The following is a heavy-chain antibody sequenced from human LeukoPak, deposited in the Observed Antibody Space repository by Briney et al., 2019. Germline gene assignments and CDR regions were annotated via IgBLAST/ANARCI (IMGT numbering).Heavy chain of an antibody. J-gene: IGHJ3*01. CDR3: AMKAVPRPRLHDAFDF. D-gene: IGHD5-24*01. Sequence: GGPLRLSCAASGFTFSNYAMSGFRQAPGKGREWVSPISGSASSTYHADSVKGRFTISRDNSKNTLYLQMNSLGADDTAVYYCAMKAVPRPRLHDAFDFWGQGTVVSVSS. CDR2: ISGSASST. CDR1: GFTFSNYA. V-gene: IGHV3-23*01.